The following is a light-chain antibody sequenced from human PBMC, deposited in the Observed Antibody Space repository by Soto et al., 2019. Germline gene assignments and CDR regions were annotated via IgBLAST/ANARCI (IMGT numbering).Light chain of an antibody. V-gene: IGLV1-47*02. J-gene: IGLJ1*01. CDR2: SSN. CDR3: ATWDDSLSRYV. CDR1: NSNIGSNY. Sequence: QSVLTQSPSASGTPGQRVTISCSGGNSNIGSNYVSWYQQLPGTAPKLLVYSSNQRPSGVPGRFSGSKSGTSASLAISGLRSEDEADYFCATWDDSLSRYVFGTGTQLTVL.